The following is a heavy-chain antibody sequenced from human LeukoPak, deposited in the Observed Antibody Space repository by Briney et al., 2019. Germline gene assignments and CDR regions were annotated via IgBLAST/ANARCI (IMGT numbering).Heavy chain of an antibody. V-gene: IGHV3-23*01. CDR2: ISGSGGST. D-gene: IGHD5-12*01. CDR3: ARGGGFYYYYGMDV. J-gene: IGHJ6*02. Sequence: GGSLRLSCAASGFTFSSYAMNWVRQAPGKGLEWVSAISGSGGSTYYAKSVKGRFTISRDNSRNTLYLRMNSLRAEDTAVYYCARGGGFYYYYGMDVWGQGTTVTVSS. CDR1: GFTFSSYA.